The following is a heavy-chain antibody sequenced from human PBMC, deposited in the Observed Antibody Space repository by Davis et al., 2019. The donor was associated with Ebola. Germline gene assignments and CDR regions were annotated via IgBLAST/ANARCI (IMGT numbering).Heavy chain of an antibody. Sequence: MPSETLSLTCAVYGGSFSGYYLSWIRQPPGKGLEWIGEINHSGSTNYNPSLKSRVTISVDTSKNQFSLKLSSVTAADTAVYYCARAEYYGMDVWGQGTTVTVSS. CDR2: INHSGST. V-gene: IGHV4-34*01. CDR3: ARAEYYGMDV. J-gene: IGHJ6*02. CDR1: GGSFSGYY.